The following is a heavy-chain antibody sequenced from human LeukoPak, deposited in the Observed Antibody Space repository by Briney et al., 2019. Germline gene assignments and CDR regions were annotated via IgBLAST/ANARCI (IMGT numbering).Heavy chain of an antibody. V-gene: IGHV3-30*04. Sequence: GGSLRLSCAASGFTFSSYAMHGVRQAPGKGLEWVAVISYDGSNKYYADSVKGRFTISRDNSKNTLYLQMNSLRAEDTAVYYCASIDYSTSYWGQGTLVTVSS. D-gene: IGHD4-11*01. CDR1: GFTFSSYA. CDR2: ISYDGSNK. J-gene: IGHJ4*02. CDR3: ASIDYSTSY.